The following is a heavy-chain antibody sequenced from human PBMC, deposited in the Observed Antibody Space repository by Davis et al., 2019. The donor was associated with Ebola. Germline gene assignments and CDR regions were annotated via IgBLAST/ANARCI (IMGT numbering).Heavy chain of an antibody. CDR1: GFTFTSYT. V-gene: IGHV3-21*01. D-gene: IGHD3-10*02. Sequence: GESLKISCAASGFTFTSYTMYWVRQAPGQGLEWVSSVNSPSNYIYYAYSVKCRFTISRDNAKNSVYLQMNSLRAEDTAVYYCARDSCILGDYYFDSRGQVTLVTVSS. J-gene: IGHJ4*02. CDR3: ARDSCILGDYYFDS. CDR2: VNSPSNYI.